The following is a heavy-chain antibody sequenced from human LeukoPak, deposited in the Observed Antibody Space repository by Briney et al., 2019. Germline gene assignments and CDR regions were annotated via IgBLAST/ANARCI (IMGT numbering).Heavy chain of an antibody. CDR2: IWYDGSNK. CDR3: VKGGSSSHNWFDP. J-gene: IGHJ5*02. D-gene: IGHD6-13*01. CDR1: GFTFSSYG. Sequence: GGSLRLSCAASGFTFSSYGMHWVRQAPGKGLEWVAVIWYDGSNKYYADSVKGRFTISRDNSKNTLYLQMNSLRAEDTAVYYCVKGGSSSHNWFDPWGQGILVTVSS. V-gene: IGHV3-33*06.